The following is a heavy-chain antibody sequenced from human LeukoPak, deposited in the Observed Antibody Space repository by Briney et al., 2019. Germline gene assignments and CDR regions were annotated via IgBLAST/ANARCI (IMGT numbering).Heavy chain of an antibody. CDR2: INWDGGNT. D-gene: IGHD5-18*01. CDR1: GFSLDDYG. Sequence: GGSLRLSCKDSGFSLDDYGMSLVRQVPGKGLEGVCGINWDGGNTHCADSVKGRFSVSRDSAENSLFLQMSRLRAEDTALYYCARDVSGNWYSFNIWGQGTQVTVTS. J-gene: IGHJ4*02. V-gene: IGHV3-20*04. CDR3: ARDVSGNWYSFNI.